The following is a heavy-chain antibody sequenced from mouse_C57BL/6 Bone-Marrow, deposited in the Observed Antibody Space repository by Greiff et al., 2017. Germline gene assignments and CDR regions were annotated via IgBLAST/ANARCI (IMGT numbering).Heavy chain of an antibody. Sequence: QVQLKQSGAELARPGASVKLSCKASGYTFTSYGISWVKQRTGQGLEWIGEIYPRSGNTYYNEKFKGKATLTADKSSSTAYMELRSLTSEDSAVYFCARGPITTVVEGYFDVWGTGTTVTVSS. J-gene: IGHJ1*03. CDR3: ARGPITTVVEGYFDV. CDR1: GYTFTSYG. V-gene: IGHV1-81*01. D-gene: IGHD1-1*01. CDR2: IYPRSGNT.